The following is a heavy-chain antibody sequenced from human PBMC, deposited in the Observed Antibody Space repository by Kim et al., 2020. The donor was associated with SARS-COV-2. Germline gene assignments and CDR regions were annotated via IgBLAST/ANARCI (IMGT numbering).Heavy chain of an antibody. Sequence: SETLSLTCTVSGGSISSSSYYWGWIRQPPGKGLEWIGSIYYSGSTYYNPSLKSRATISVDTSKNQFSLKMSSVTAADTAVYYCARYCSSTSCYTEVGGGYYYGMDVWGQGTTVTVSS. CDR1: GGSISSSSYY. D-gene: IGHD2-2*02. CDR2: IYYSGST. CDR3: ARYCSSTSCYTEVGGGYYYGMDV. V-gene: IGHV4-39*01. J-gene: IGHJ6*02.